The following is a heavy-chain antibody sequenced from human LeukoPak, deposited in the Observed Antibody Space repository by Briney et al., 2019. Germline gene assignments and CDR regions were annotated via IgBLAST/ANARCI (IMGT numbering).Heavy chain of an antibody. J-gene: IGHJ4*02. CDR3: ARNTWIQLWLAFDC. CDR2: IYSGGST. CDR1: GFTVSSNY. Sequence: GGSLRLSCAASGFTVSSNYMSWVRQAPGKGLEWVSVIYSGGSTYYADSVKGRFTISRDNSKNTLYLQMNSLRAEDTAVYYCARNTWIQLWLAFDCWGQGTLVTVSS. V-gene: IGHV3-66*01. D-gene: IGHD5-18*01.